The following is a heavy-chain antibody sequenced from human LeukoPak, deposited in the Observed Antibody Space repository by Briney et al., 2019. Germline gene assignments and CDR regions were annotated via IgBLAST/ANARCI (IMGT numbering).Heavy chain of an antibody. Sequence: PGRSLRLSCAASGFTVSSNYMSWVRQAPGKGLEWVSVIYSGGSTYYADSVKGRFTISRHNSKNTLYLQMNSLRAEDTAVYYCARELSNDAFDIWGQGTMVTVSS. V-gene: IGHV3-53*04. CDR1: GFTVSSNY. CDR3: ARELSNDAFDI. J-gene: IGHJ3*02. CDR2: IYSGGST. D-gene: IGHD3-10*01.